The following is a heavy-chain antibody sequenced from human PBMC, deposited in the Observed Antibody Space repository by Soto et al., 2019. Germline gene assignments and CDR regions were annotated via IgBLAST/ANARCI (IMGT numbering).Heavy chain of an antibody. D-gene: IGHD6-13*01. CDR3: AREYSSPNWFDP. CDR1: GGTFSSYA. V-gene: IGHV1-69*12. Sequence: QVQLVQSGAEVKKPGSSVKVSCKASGGTFSSYAISWVRQAPGQGLEWMGGIIPIFGTANYAQKFQGRVRISAXXSTSTAYMELSSLRSEDTAVYYCAREYSSPNWFDPWGQGTLVTVSS. CDR2: IIPIFGTA. J-gene: IGHJ5*02.